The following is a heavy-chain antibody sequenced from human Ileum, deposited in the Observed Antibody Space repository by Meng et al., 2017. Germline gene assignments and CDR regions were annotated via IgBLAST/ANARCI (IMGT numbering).Heavy chain of an antibody. J-gene: IGHJ5*02. V-gene: IGHV4-31*03. Sequence: QVRLQWSGPGLVKPSQTLSLTCTVSGGSISGGHYFWSWIRQHPEKGLEWIGYIYHSGVTYYSPSLKSRLTISVDTSKNQFSLKLSSVTAADTAIYYCARGVVTYYDSSTLTWFDPWGQGALVTVSS. D-gene: IGHD3-22*01. CDR1: GGSISGGHYF. CDR3: ARGVVTYYDSSTLTWFDP. CDR2: IYHSGVT.